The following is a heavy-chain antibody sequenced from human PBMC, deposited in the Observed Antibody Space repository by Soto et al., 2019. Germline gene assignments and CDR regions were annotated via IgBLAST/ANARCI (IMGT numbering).Heavy chain of an antibody. D-gene: IGHD6-19*01. CDR3: ARETAGYWCDP. J-gene: IGHJ5*02. V-gene: IGHV1-3*01. CDR1: GYTFTSYA. Sequence: QVQLVQSGAEVKKPGASVKVSCKASGYTFTSYAIHWVRQAPGQRLEWMGWINARNGHTKYSQKFQGRVTFIRDTSANTAYMEMSSLRSEDTAVYYCARETAGYWCDPWGQGTLVTVSS. CDR2: INARNGHT.